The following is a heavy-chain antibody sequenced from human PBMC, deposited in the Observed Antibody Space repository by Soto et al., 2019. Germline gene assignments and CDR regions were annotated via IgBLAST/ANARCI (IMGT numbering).Heavy chain of an antibody. CDR2: ISSSGGNT. V-gene: IGHV3-23*01. D-gene: IGHD2-21*02. Sequence: EARLLESGGGLEQPGGSLRLSCVASGFDFSSSAMSWVRQAPGEGLEWVSAISSSGGNTYYADSVKGRFAISRDNSKDTLYRQLNSLRAEDTAVYFCAKEVPWWGLHVSVYFDQWGQGTLVTVSS. J-gene: IGHJ4*02. CDR1: GFDFSSSA. CDR3: AKEVPWWGLHVSVYFDQ.